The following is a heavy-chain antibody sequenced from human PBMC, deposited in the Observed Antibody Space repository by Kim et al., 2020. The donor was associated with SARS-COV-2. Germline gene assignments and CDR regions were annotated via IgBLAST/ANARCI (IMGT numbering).Heavy chain of an antibody. CDR1: GGSISSYY. Sequence: SETLSLTCTVSGGSISSYYWSWIRQPPGKGLEWIGYIYYSENTNYNPSLRSRVTISVDTSMNQFSLKLSSVTAADTAVYYCARSIPERDYDFWSGYQQNFYYYGMDVWSQGTTVTVSS. D-gene: IGHD3-3*01. V-gene: IGHV4-59*01. CDR2: IYYSENT. CDR3: ARSIPERDYDFWSGYQQNFYYYGMDV. J-gene: IGHJ6*02.